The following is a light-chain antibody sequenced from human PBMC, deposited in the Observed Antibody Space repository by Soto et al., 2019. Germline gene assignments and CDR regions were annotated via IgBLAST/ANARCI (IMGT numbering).Light chain of an antibody. CDR2: AAS. J-gene: IGKJ2*01. CDR3: QQSYTTPHT. Sequence: DIQMTQSPSSLSASVGDKVTITCRASQSISNYLSWCQQKSGKAPKLLVYAASTLKSGVPSRFSGSGSGTDFTLTITGLQPEDFGTYYCQQSYTTPHTFGQGTKLEIK. CDR1: QSISNY. V-gene: IGKV1-39*01.